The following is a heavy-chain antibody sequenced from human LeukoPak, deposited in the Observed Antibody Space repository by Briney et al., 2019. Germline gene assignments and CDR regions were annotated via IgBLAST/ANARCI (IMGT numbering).Heavy chain of an antibody. CDR2: LYPGDSDT. V-gene: IGHV5-51*01. D-gene: IGHD2-2*01. J-gene: IGHJ4*02. CDR1: GYSFTTHW. Sequence: GESLKISCKGSGYSFTTHWIAWVRQMPGKGLEWMGVLYPGDSDTKYSPSFQGQVTISADKSISTAYLQWSNLKASDTAIYYCARVWGHCGSTSCQTVKAAYFDYWGQGTLVTVSS. CDR3: ARVWGHCGSTSCQTVKAAYFDY.